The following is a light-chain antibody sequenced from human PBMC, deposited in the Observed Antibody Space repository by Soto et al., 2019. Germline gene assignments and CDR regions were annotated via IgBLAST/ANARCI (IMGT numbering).Light chain of an antibody. Sequence: QSVLTQPASVSESPGQSITISCTGTSSDIGDYNFVSWYQQHPGKAPQLMIYDVSYRPSGFSHRFSGSKSGNTASLTISWLQTEDEADYYCSSYTSNTTLVFGGGTKLTVL. J-gene: IGLJ2*01. V-gene: IGLV2-14*01. CDR1: SSDIGDYNF. CDR2: DVS. CDR3: SSYTSNTTLV.